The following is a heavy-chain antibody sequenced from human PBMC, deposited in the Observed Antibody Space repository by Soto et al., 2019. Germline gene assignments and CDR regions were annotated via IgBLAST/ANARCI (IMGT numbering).Heavy chain of an antibody. D-gene: IGHD2-15*01. CDR2: IIPIFGTA. V-gene: IGHV1-69*05. Sequence: GASVKVSCKASGGTFSSYAISWVRQAPGQGLEWMGGIIPIFGTANYAQKFHGRVTITRDTSASTAYMELSSLRSEDTAVYYCARDPPRYCSGGSCYYRSGYYYGMDVWGQGTTVTVSS. J-gene: IGHJ6*02. CDR3: ARDPPRYCSGGSCYYRSGYYYGMDV. CDR1: GGTFSSYA.